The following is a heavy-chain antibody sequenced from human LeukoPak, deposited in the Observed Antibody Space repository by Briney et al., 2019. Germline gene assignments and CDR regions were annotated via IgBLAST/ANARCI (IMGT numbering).Heavy chain of an antibody. Sequence: GGSLRLSCAASGFTFSSYAMGWVRQAPGKGLEWVSAISGGGGTTYYADSVKGRFTISRDNSKSTLFLQMNSLRAEDTAVFYCAKVGTYYDILTGYLYYFDYWGQGTLVTVSS. D-gene: IGHD3-9*01. J-gene: IGHJ4*02. CDR1: GFTFSSYA. CDR3: AKVGTYYDILTGYLYYFDY. V-gene: IGHV3-23*01. CDR2: ISGGGGTT.